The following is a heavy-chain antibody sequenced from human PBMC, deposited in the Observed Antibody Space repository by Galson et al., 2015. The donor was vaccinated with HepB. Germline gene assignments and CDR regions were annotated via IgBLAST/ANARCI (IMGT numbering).Heavy chain of an antibody. CDR3: ATYSSTSSFDY. D-gene: IGHD6-6*01. J-gene: IGHJ4*02. CDR2: IWPDGFNK. Sequence: SLRLSCAASGFSFGSYGMHWVRQAPGKGLEWVAFIWPDGFNKFYGDSAKGRFDISRDNSRYTLYLQMNSLRAEDTAVYYCATYSSTSSFDYWGRGTRVTVSS. CDR1: GFSFGSYG. V-gene: IGHV3-33*01.